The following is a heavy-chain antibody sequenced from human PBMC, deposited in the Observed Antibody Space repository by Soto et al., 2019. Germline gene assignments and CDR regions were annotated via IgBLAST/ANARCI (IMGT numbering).Heavy chain of an antibody. Sequence: SETLSLTCTVSGVSISNSSYYWGWIRRPPGKGLEWIGTIYSSGNTYYNPSLKSRVTISVDTSKNQFSLKLTSVPAADTAVYYCARRQRAVAGGIDYWGQGTLVTFSS. CDR1: GVSISNSSYY. CDR2: IYSSGNT. CDR3: ARRQRAVAGGIDY. D-gene: IGHD6-19*01. V-gene: IGHV4-39*01. J-gene: IGHJ4*02.